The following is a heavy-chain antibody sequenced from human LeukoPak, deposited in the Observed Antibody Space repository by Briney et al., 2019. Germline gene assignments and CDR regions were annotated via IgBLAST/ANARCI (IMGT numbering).Heavy chain of an antibody. J-gene: IGHJ6*02. CDR2: ILFDGSNK. Sequence: PGRSLRLSCAASGFTFSTYVMHWVRQAPGKGLQWVAVILFDGSNKYYADSMKGRFIISRDNSKNTLYLQMNSLTAEDTAVYYCARVVAGSVYKNGMDVWGQGTTVTVSS. CDR1: GFTFSTYV. CDR3: ARVVAGSVYKNGMDV. D-gene: IGHD6-19*01. V-gene: IGHV3-30*01.